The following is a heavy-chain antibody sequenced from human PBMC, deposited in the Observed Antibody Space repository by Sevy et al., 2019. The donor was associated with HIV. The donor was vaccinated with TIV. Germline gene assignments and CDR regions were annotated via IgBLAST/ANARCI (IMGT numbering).Heavy chain of an antibody. V-gene: IGHV3-21*01. CDR2: ISGSSSYI. J-gene: IGHJ4*02. D-gene: IGHD2-21*02. Sequence: GGSLRLSCAASGFTFNIYSMNWVRQAPGKGLEWVSSISGSSSYIFYADSVKGRFTISRDNAKNSLYLQMNSLRAEDTAVYYCARGRGDPRADCFDYWGQGPLVTISS. CDR1: GFTFNIYS. CDR3: ARGRGDPRADCFDY.